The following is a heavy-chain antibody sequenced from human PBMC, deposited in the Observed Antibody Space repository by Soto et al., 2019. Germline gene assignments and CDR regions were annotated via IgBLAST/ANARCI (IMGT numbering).Heavy chain of an antibody. CDR1: GYTFTSYA. V-gene: IGHV1-3*01. Sequence: ASVKVSCKASGYTFTSYAMHWVRQAPGQRLEWMGWINAGNGNTKYSQKFQGRVTITRDTSASTAYMELSSLRSEDTAVYYCARPPVRSGGREMEYYFDYWGQGTLVTVSS. J-gene: IGHJ4*02. CDR3: ARPPVRSGGREMEYYFDY. CDR2: INAGNGNT. D-gene: IGHD2-15*01.